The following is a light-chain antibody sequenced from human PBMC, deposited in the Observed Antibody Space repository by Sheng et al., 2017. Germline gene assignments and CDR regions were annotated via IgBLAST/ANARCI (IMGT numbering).Light chain of an antibody. Sequence: EIVLTQSPGTLSLSPGERATLSCRASQSVSSTYLAWYQHKPGQAPRLLIYGASSRATGIPDRFSGGGSGTDFTLTISRLEPEDFAVYYCQQYGSSPPHTFGQGTNLEI. CDR2: GAS. V-gene: IGKV3-20*01. CDR3: QQYGSSPPHT. CDR1: QSVSSTY. J-gene: IGKJ2*01.